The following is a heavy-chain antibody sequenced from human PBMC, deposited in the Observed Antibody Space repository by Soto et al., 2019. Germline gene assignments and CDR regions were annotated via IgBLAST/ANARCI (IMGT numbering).Heavy chain of an antibody. D-gene: IGHD5-12*01. V-gene: IGHV1-69*01. J-gene: IGHJ6*02. Sequence: QVHLVQSGSEVKKPGSSVKVSCQASGGIFSRYAFSWVRQAPGQGLEWMGGIIPIFGTTNYAQKFQARVTITAAESTSTVYMELSSLKPEDPAMYYCAKNKRAPALATSASYNDAGMAVWGPGTTVTVSS. CDR1: GGIFSRYA. CDR3: AKNKRAPALATSASYNDAGMAV. CDR2: IIPIFGTT.